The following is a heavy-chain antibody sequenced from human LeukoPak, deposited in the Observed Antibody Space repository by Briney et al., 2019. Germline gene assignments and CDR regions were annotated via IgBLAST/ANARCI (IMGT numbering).Heavy chain of an antibody. V-gene: IGHV3-23*01. CDR1: GFSFSTYA. CDR3: AKAVYDSSGSFDF. Sequence: GGPLRLSCAASGFSFSTYAMTWVRRAPGKGLEWVSGISGSGGSPYYADSVKGRFTIPRDTSKNTLYLQMNSLRAEDTAVYYCAKAVYDSSGSFDFWGQGTLVTVSS. J-gene: IGHJ4*02. D-gene: IGHD3-22*01. CDR2: ISGSGGSP.